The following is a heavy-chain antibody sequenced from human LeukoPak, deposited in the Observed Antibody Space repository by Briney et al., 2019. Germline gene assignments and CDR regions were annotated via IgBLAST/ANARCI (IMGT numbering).Heavy chain of an antibody. Sequence: GGSLRLSCAASGITFSSLWMSWFRQAPGKGLEWVADIKHDGSEEHYVASVKGRFTISRDNAKLYLQMNSLRAEDTAVYYCTTGDENNWNGAFDYWGQGTLVTVSS. CDR1: GITFSSLW. J-gene: IGHJ4*02. V-gene: IGHV3-7*03. D-gene: IGHD1-1*01. CDR2: IKHDGSEE. CDR3: TTGDENNWNGAFDY.